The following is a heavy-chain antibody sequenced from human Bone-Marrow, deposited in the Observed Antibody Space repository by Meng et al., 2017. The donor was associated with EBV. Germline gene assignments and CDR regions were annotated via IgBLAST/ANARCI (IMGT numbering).Heavy chain of an antibody. J-gene: IGHJ4*02. CDR3: AREYSSSWESSVDY. Sequence: EVQLVESGGGLVKPWGAXXPSCAASGFTFSSYSMNWVRQAPGKGLEWVSSISSSSSYIYYADSVKGRFTISRDNAKNSLYLQMNSLRAEDTAVYYCAREYSSSWESSVDYWGQGTLVTVSS. V-gene: IGHV3-21*01. CDR1: GFTFSSYS. D-gene: IGHD6-13*01. CDR2: ISSSSSYI.